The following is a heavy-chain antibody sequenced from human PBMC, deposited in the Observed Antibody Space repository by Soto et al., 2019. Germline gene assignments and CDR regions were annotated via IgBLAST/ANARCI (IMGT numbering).Heavy chain of an antibody. D-gene: IGHD2-15*01. CDR3: ARYCSGGSCYSGGDYYYGMDV. J-gene: IGHJ6*02. CDR2: IKPNSGGT. CDR1: GYTFTGYY. V-gene: IGHV1-2*04. Sequence: QVQLVQSGAEVKKPGASVKVSCKASGYTFTGYYMHWVRQAPGQGLEWMGWIKPNSGGTNYAQKFQGWVTMTRDTSIITAYMELSRLRSDDTAVYYCARYCSGGSCYSGGDYYYGMDVWGQGTTVTVSS.